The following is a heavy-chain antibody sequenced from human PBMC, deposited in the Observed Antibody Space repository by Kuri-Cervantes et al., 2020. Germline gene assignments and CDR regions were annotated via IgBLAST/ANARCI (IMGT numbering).Heavy chain of an antibody. Sequence: GESLKISCAASGFTFSTYSINWVRQAPGKGLEWVSSISSSNSYIYYADSVKGRFTISRDNAKNSLYLQMNSLRDEDTAVYYCARDPYGMDVWGQGTTVTV. CDR2: ISSSNSYI. CDR3: ARDPYGMDV. J-gene: IGHJ6*02. V-gene: IGHV3-21*01. CDR1: GFTFSTYS.